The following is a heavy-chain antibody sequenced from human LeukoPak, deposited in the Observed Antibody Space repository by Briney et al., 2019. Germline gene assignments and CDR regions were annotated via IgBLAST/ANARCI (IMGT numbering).Heavy chain of an antibody. V-gene: IGHV1-69*01. D-gene: IGHD5-24*01. J-gene: IGHJ3*02. CDR2: IIPIFGTT. CDR3: ARDRVERWLQGDAFDI. CDR1: GGTFSNYA. Sequence: SVKVSCKASGGTFSNYAISWVRQAPGQGLEWMGGIIPIFGTTNYAHKFQGRVTITADESTSTAYMELSSLRSEDTAVYYCARDRVERWLQGDAFDIWGQGTMVTVSA.